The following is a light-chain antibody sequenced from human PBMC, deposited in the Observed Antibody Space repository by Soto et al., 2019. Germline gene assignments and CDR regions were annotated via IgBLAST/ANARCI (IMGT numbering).Light chain of an antibody. CDR2: GAS. CDR1: QSVSSN. Sequence: EIVMTQSPATLSVSPGERATLSCRASQSVSSNLAWYQQKPGQAPRLLIYGASTSATGIPATFSASGSGTEFTITISSRQSEDFAVYYRRKYNNWTARPFGQGTKVEIK. CDR3: RKYNNWTARP. V-gene: IGKV3-15*01. J-gene: IGKJ1*01.